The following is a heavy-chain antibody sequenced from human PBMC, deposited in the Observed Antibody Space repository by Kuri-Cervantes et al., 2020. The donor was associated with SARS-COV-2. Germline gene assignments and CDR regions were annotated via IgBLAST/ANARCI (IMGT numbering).Heavy chain of an antibody. J-gene: IGHJ3*02. D-gene: IGHD6-6*01. Sequence: SETLSLTCAVYGGSFSGYYWGWIRQPPGKGLEWIGSIYYSGSTYYNPSLKSRVTISVDTSKNQFSLKLSSVTAADTAVYYCAGEYSSFAMDAFDIWGQGTMVTVSS. CDR3: AGEYSSFAMDAFDI. CDR1: GGSFSGYY. V-gene: IGHV4-39*01. CDR2: IYYSGST.